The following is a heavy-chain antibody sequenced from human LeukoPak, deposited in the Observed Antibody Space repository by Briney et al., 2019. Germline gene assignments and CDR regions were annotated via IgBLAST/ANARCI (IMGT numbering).Heavy chain of an antibody. D-gene: IGHD6-13*01. CDR1: GGSISSSSYY. CDR3: ARKVWNIAAAMGESDY. Sequence: SETLSLTCTVSGGSISSSSYYWGWLRQPPGKGLEWIGTVYYDGSTYYNPSLKSRVTLSRDPSKNQFSLKLSSVTAADTAVYYCARKVWNIAAAMGESDYLGQGTLVTVSS. V-gene: IGHV4-39*01. J-gene: IGHJ4*02. CDR2: VYYDGST.